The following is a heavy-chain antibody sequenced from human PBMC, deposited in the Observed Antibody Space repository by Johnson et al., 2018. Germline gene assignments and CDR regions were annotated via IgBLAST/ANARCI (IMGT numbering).Heavy chain of an antibody. Sequence: VQLVQSGGGLVKPGGSLRLSCAASGFTFSSYSMNWVRPDPGKGLAWVSSISSSSSYIYYADSVKGRFTISRDNAKNSLYLQMNNLRAEDTAVYYWACRDYYGSGPAPPAEYFQHWGQGTLVTVSS. CDR3: ACRDYYGSGPAPPAEYFQH. V-gene: IGHV3-21*01. CDR1: GFTFSSYS. D-gene: IGHD3-10*01. CDR2: ISSSSSYI. J-gene: IGHJ1*01.